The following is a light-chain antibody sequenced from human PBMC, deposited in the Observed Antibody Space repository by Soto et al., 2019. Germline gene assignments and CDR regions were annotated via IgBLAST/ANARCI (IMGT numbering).Light chain of an antibody. V-gene: IGLV1-44*01. J-gene: IGLJ1*01. CDR1: SSNIGSNT. CDR2: SNN. CDR3: TSYAGDNNYL. Sequence: QSVLTQPPSASGTPGQRVTISCSGSSSNIGSNTVNWYQQLPGTAPKLLIYSNNQRPSGVPDRFSGSKSGTSASLAISGLQSEDEADYYCTSYAGDNNYLFGTGTKLTVL.